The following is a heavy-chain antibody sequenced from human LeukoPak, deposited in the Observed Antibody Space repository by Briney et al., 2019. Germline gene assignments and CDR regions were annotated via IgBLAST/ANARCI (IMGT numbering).Heavy chain of an antibody. CDR3: ARDHGYSPDY. D-gene: IGHD5-18*01. Sequence: PGGSLRLSCAASEFTLSIYWMHWVRQAPGKGLVWVSYIKSDGSGTNYADSVKGRFTISRDNAKNTLYLQMNSLRVEDTAVYYCARDHGYSPDYWGQGTLVTVSS. J-gene: IGHJ4*02. CDR2: IKSDGSGT. V-gene: IGHV3-74*01. CDR1: EFTLSIYW.